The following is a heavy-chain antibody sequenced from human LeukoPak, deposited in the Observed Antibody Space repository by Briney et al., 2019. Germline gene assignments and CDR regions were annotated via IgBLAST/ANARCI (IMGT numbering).Heavy chain of an antibody. CDR2: INHSGSA. CDR3: ARHRIRYYDFWSGYYTGNFDY. Sequence: SETLSLTCAVYGGSFSGYYWSWIRQPPGKGLEWIGEINHSGSANYNPSLKSRVTISVDTSKNQFSLKLSSVTAADTAVYYCARHRIRYYDFWSGYYTGNFDYWGQGTLVTVSS. V-gene: IGHV4-34*01. CDR1: GGSFSGYY. D-gene: IGHD3-3*01. J-gene: IGHJ4*02.